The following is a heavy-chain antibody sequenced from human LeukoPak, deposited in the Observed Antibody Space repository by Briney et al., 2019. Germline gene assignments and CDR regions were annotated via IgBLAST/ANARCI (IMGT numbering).Heavy chain of an antibody. Sequence: SETLSLTCAVYGGSFSGYYWSWIRQPPGKGLEWIGEINHSGSTNYNLSLKSRVTRSVDTSKNQFSLKLSAVTAAGTAVYYCARSIRFIAARRWFDYWGQGALVTVSS. V-gene: IGHV4-34*01. CDR3: ARSIRFIAARRWFDY. CDR1: GGSFSGYY. D-gene: IGHD6-6*01. J-gene: IGHJ5*01. CDR2: INHSGST.